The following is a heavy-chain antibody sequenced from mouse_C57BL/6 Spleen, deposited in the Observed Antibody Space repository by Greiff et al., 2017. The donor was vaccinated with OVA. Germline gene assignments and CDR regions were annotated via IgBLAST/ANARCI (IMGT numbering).Heavy chain of an antibody. CDR3: TTAQATFAY. D-gene: IGHD3-2*02. CDR1: GYTFTDYE. Sequence: VKLMESGAELVRPGASVTLSCKASGYTFTDYEMHWVKQTPVHGLEWIGAIDPETGGTAYNQKFKGKAILTADKSSSTAYMELRSLTSEDSAVYYCTTAQATFAYWGQGTLVTVSA. V-gene: IGHV1-15*01. CDR2: IDPETGGT. J-gene: IGHJ3*01.